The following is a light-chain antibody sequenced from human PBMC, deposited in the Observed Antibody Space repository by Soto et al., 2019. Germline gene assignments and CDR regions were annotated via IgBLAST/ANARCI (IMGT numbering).Light chain of an antibody. V-gene: IGKV1-39*01. CDR1: QNIFTY. CDR2: ATS. J-gene: IGKJ2*01. Sequence: DIQVTQSPSSLSASVGDRVTITCRASQNIFTYLNWYQQRPGKAPNLLIYATSNLQSGVPSRFSGSGSGTDFTLTISSLQPEDFATYYCQHSYNSPTFGQGTKVEIK. CDR3: QHSYNSPT.